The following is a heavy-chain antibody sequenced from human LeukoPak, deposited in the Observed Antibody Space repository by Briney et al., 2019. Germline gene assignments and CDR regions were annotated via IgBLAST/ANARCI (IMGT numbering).Heavy chain of an antibody. D-gene: IGHD6-13*01. J-gene: IGHJ4*02. CDR1: GFIFSKAS. CDR3: ATHCSYSTPPALDY. CDR2: VNSRTDGGAT. V-gene: IGHV3-15*01. Sequence: GGSLRLSCAASGFIFSKASMSWVRQAPGKGLEWVGLVNSRTDGGATDYAAPVKGRFTISRDDSKDTLYLQMNTLTTDDTGVYFCATHCSYSTPPALDYWGQGTLLTVSS.